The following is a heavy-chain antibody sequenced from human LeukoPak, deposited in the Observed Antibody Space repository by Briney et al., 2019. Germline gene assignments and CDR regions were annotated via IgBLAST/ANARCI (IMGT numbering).Heavy chain of an antibody. D-gene: IGHD1-26*01. Sequence: PGGSLRLSCAASGFTFSNASMTWVRQAPGKGLECVCRIKSKTAGGSIDCAAAVKGRFTIQRDDSKNTLYLQMNSLKTEDTAVYYCTTGESMVGTTIHIRWADWGQGTLVTVSS. CDR1: GFTFSNAS. CDR2: IKSKTAGGSI. CDR3: TTGESMVGTTIHIRWAD. J-gene: IGHJ4*02. V-gene: IGHV3-15*01.